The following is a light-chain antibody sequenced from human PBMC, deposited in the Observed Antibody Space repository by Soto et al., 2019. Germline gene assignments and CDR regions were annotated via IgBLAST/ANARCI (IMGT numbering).Light chain of an antibody. Sequence: DVVLTQSPLSLPVTPGQPASISCRSSQSLVHSDGNPSFSWYHQRPGQSPRRLIDKIFDRDSGVPDRFSGSGSGTDFTLKISRVEAEDVGIYYCMQYVYWPHTFGQGTKVDIK. CDR1: QSLVHSDGNPS. CDR2: KIF. J-gene: IGKJ2*01. V-gene: IGKV2-30*02. CDR3: MQYVYWPHT.